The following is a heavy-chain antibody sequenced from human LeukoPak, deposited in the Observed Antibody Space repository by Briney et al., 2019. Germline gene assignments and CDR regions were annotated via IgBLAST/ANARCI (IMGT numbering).Heavy chain of an antibody. J-gene: IGHJ4*02. Sequence: SETLSLTCAVYGGSISSYYWSWIRQPAGKGLEWIGRIYTSGSTNYNPSLKSRVTMSVDTSKNQFSLKLSSVTAADTAVYYCARGLKDSSGYTYYFDYWGQGTLVTVSS. V-gene: IGHV4-59*10. CDR3: ARGLKDSSGYTYYFDY. CDR2: IYTSGST. D-gene: IGHD3-22*01. CDR1: GGSISSYY.